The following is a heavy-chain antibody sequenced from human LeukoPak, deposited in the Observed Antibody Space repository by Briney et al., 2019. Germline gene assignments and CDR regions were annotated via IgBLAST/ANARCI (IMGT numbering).Heavy chain of an antibody. CDR1: GFTFSSYA. Sequence: GGSLRLSCAASGFTFSSYAMHWVRQAPGKGLEWVAVISYDGSNKYYADSVKGRFTISRDNSKNTLYLQMNSLRAEDTAVYYCARGLDFWGQGTLATVSS. CDR2: ISYDGSNK. V-gene: IGHV3-30-3*01. CDR3: ARGLDF. D-gene: IGHD2-21*02. J-gene: IGHJ4*02.